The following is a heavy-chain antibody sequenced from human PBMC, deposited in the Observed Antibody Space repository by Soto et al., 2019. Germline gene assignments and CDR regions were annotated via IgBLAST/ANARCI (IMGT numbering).Heavy chain of an antibody. D-gene: IGHD1-26*01. V-gene: IGHV3-23*01. CDR2: INYNGGKT. J-gene: IGHJ4*02. Sequence: GGSLRLSCAASGLSLSTYAMSWVRQAPGKGLEWVSGINYNGGKTWYADSVKGRFTISRDNSKNTLDLQMHNLRAEDTAVYYCAKDYPFHSDMEPAMFDFWGQGTLVTVSS. CDR3: AKDYPFHSDMEPAMFDF. CDR1: GLSLSTYA.